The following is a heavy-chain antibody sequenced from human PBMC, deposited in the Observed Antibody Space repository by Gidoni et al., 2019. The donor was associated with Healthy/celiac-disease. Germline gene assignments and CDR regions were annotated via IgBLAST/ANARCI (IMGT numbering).Heavy chain of an antibody. J-gene: IGHJ4*02. Sequence: EVQLVESGGGLVQLGRSLRLSCAASGFTFDDYAMHWVRQAPGKGLEWVSGISWNSGSIGYADSVKGRFTISRDNAKNSLYLQMNSLRAEDTALYYCAKAFINEGIAVAVDYWGQGTLVTVSS. V-gene: IGHV3-9*01. CDR2: ISWNSGSI. CDR1: GFTFDDYA. CDR3: AKAFINEGIAVAVDY. D-gene: IGHD6-19*01.